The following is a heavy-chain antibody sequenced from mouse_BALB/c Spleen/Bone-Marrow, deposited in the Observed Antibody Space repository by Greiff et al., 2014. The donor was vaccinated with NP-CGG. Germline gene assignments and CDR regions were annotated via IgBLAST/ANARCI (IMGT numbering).Heavy chain of an antibody. CDR2: INPSNGGT. CDR3: TRSNGNWFAY. D-gene: IGHD2-1*01. J-gene: IGHJ3*01. Sequence: QGQLQQSWAELGEPGASGKFSCKAFCYTFTSYYIFWGEPRPGQGLGWIGEINPSNGGTNFNEKFKSKATLTVDKSSSTAYMQLSSLTSEDSAVYYCTRSNGNWFAYWGQGTLVTVSA. CDR1: CYTFTSYY. V-gene: IGHV1S16*01.